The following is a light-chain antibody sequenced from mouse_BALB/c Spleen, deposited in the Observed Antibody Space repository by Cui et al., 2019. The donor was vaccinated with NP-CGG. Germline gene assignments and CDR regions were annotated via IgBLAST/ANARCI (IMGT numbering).Light chain of an antibody. J-gene: IGLJ1*01. V-gene: IGLV1*01. Sequence: QAVVFQESALTTSPGETVTLTFRSSSGAVTTSNYANWVQENPDHLFTGLIGGTNNRAPGVPARFSGSLIGDKAALTITGAQTEDEAIYFCALWYSNHWVFGGGTKLTVL. CDR2: GTN. CDR3: ALWYSNHWV. CDR1: SGAVTTSNY.